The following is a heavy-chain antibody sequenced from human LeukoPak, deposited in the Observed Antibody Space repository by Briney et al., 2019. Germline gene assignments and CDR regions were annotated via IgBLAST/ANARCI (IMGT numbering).Heavy chain of an antibody. D-gene: IGHD2-2*01. CDR1: GYTFTNYD. J-gene: IGHJ6*02. CDR2: MNPNSGNT. Sequence: ASVKVSCKASGYTFTNYDINWVRQATGQGLEWMGWMNPNSGNTGYAQKFQGRVTMTRNTSISTAYMELSSLRSEDTAVYYCARKGNIVVVPAAPSYYYGMDVWGQGTTVTVSS. V-gene: IGHV1-8*01. CDR3: ARKGNIVVVPAAPSYYYGMDV.